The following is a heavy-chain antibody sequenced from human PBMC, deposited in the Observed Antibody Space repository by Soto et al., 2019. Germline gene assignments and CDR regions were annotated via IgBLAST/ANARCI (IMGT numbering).Heavy chain of an antibody. J-gene: IGHJ4*02. Sequence: SETLSLTCTVSGGSVSSGSYYWSWIRQPPGKGLEWIGYIYYSGSTNYNPSLKSRVTISVDTSKNQFSLKLSSVTAADTAVYYCARDLAVTEFDYWGQGTLVTVSS. CDR3: ARDLAVTEFDY. V-gene: IGHV4-61*01. CDR1: GGSVSSGSYY. CDR2: IYYSGST. D-gene: IGHD2-21*02.